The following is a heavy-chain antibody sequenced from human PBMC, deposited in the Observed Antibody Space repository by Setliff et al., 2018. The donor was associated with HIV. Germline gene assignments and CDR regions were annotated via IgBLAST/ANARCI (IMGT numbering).Heavy chain of an antibody. CDR1: GFTFSSYE. CDR2: ISSSGSTI. V-gene: IGHV3-48*03. J-gene: IGHJ4*02. D-gene: IGHD6-19*01. CDR3: ASHNSGWKRADY. Sequence: PGGSLRLSCAASGFTFSSYEMNWVRQAPGKGLEWVSYISSSGSTIYYADSVKGRFTISRDNAKNSLYLQMNSLRAEDTAVYYCASHNSGWKRADYWGREPWSPSPQ.